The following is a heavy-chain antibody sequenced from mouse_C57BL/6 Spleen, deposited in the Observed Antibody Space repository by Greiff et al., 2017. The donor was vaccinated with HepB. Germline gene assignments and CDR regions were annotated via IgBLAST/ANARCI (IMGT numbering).Heavy chain of an antibody. D-gene: IGHD1-1*01. Sequence: VQLQQSGAELVRPGTSVKVSCKASGYAFTNYLIEWVKQRPGQGLEWIGVINPGSGGTNYNEKFKGKATLTADKSSITAYMQLSSLTSEDSAVYFCARETKVATDYYAMDYWGQGTSVTVSS. J-gene: IGHJ4*01. V-gene: IGHV1-54*01. CDR3: ARETKVATDYYAMDY. CDR2: INPGSGGT. CDR1: GYAFTNYL.